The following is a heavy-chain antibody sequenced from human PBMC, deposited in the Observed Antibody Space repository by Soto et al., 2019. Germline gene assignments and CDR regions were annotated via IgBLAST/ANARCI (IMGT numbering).Heavy chain of an antibody. CDR3: ARREGGYYDIAY. CDR2: TYYSGST. CDR1: GGSISSVGYY. V-gene: IGHV4-31*03. D-gene: IGHD3-9*01. Sequence: SQTLSLTCTVSGGSISSVGYYCSWIRQHPGKGLEWIGYTYYSGSTYYNPSLKSRVTISVDTSQNQFSLKLRSVTAADTAVYYCARREGGYYDIAYWGQGTPVTVTS. J-gene: IGHJ4*02.